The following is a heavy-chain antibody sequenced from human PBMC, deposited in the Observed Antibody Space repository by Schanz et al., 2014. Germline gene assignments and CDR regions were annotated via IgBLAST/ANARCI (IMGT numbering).Heavy chain of an antibody. V-gene: IGHV1-2*04. CDR1: GYTFTGYY. J-gene: IGHJ6*02. CDR3: ARAKRFGDMDV. Sequence: QVQLVQSGDEVKKPGASVKVSCKASGYTFTGYYMHWVRQAPGQGLEWMGWINPNSGTTNYAQKLQGWVTMTRDTSISTAYMELSRLKSDDTAVYYCARAKRFGDMDVWGQGTTVTVSS. D-gene: IGHD3-10*01. CDR2: INPNSGTT.